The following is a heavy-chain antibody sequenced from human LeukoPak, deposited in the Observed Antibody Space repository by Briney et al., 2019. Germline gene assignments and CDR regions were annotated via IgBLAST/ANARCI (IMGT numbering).Heavy chain of an antibody. V-gene: IGHV3-23*01. CDR1: GFTFSSYA. CDR2: ISGSGGST. D-gene: IGHD3-22*01. CDR3: AKGGITMIVVVN. J-gene: IGHJ4*02. Sequence: GSLSPSCAASGFTFSSYAMSWVRQAPGKGLEWVSAISGSGGSTYYADSVKGRFTISRDNSKNTLYLQMNSLRAEDRAVYYCAKGGITMIVVVNWGQGTLVTVSS.